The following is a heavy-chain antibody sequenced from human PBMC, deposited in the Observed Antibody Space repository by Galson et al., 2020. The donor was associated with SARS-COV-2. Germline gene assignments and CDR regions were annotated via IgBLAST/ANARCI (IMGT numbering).Heavy chain of an antibody. CDR2: IYPSGTT. D-gene: IGHD2-21*01. CDR1: GAPVTSGLYS. J-gene: IGHJ5*02. Sequence: SETLSLTCTVSGAPVTSGLYSWSWIRHIAGKGLEWIGRIYPSGTTDYNPSLKSRVTILLDTSQTQFSLKLTSVTAADTATYHCARDSGGLAAAGHEKWFDPWGQGILVTVAS. V-gene: IGHV4-61*02. CDR3: ARDSGGLAAAGHEKWFDP.